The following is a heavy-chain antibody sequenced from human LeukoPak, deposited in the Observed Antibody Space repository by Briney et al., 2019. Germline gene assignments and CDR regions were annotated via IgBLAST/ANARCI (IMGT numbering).Heavy chain of an antibody. CDR1: GYTFTGYY. CDR3: AKEVYYYDSSGYLLDY. Sequence: ASVKVSCKASGYTFTGYYMHWVRQAPGQGLEWMGWINPNSGGTNYAQKFQGRVTMTRDTSISTAYMELSRLRSDDTAVYYCAKEVYYYDSSGYLLDYWGQGTLVTVSS. J-gene: IGHJ4*02. V-gene: IGHV1-2*02. D-gene: IGHD3-22*01. CDR2: INPNSGGT.